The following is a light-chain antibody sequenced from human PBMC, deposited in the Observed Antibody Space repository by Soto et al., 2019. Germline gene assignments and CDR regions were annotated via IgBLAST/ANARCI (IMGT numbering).Light chain of an antibody. CDR3: QHSYTWLT. V-gene: IGKV1-39*01. CDR1: QTIGNY. Sequence: DIQMTQSPSSLSASVGDRVTISCRASQTIGNYFSWYQQKPGKAPKLLIYAASSLQSGVPSRFSGSGTGTDITLTISSLQPEDFATYYYQHSYTWLTFGGGTKVEIK. CDR2: AAS. J-gene: IGKJ4*01.